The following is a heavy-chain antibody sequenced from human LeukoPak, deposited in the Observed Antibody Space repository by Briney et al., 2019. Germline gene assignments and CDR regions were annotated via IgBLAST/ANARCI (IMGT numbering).Heavy chain of an antibody. CDR2: ISGSGSGT. Sequence: PGESLRLSCAASGFTFSNDAMSWDRQAPGKGLEWVSLISGSGSGTHYADSVKGRFTISRDNSKNMLYLHMNTLRADDTAVYYCARSGTEDGYNIYFDHWGQGTLVTVSS. CDR3: ARSGTEDGYNIYFDH. D-gene: IGHD5-24*01. CDR1: GFTFSNDA. J-gene: IGHJ4*02. V-gene: IGHV3-23*01.